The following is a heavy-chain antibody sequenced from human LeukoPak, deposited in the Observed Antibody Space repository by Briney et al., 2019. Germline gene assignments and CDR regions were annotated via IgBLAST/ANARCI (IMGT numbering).Heavy chain of an antibody. CDR1: GYSFTSYW. CDR3: ARHCSGGSCPSWSFDY. CDR2: IYPGDSDT. J-gene: IGHJ4*02. Sequence: GESLKISCKGSGYSFTSYWIGWVRQMLGKGLEWMGIIYPGDSDTRYSPSFQGQVTISADKSISTAYLQWSSLKASDTAMYYCARHCSGGSCPSWSFDYWGQGTLVTVSS. D-gene: IGHD2-15*01. V-gene: IGHV5-51*01.